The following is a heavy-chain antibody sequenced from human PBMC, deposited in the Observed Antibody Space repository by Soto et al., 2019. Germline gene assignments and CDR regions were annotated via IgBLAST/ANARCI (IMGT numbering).Heavy chain of an antibody. V-gene: IGHV4-59*01. J-gene: IGHJ4*02. CDR1: GGSISSYY. CDR2: IYYGGGT. Sequence: SETLSLTCTVSGGSISSYYWNWIRQPPGKGLELIGDIYYGGGTNYNPALKSRVTLSVDTSKNQFSLKLSSVTAADTAVYYCASQYYYDSSGSQTFDFWGQGTQVTVSS. CDR3: ASQYYYDSSGSQTFDF. D-gene: IGHD3-22*01.